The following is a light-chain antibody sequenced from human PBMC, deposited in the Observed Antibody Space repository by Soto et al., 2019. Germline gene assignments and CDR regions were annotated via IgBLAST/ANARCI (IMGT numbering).Light chain of an antibody. CDR3: QQDNNWPPWT. V-gene: IGKV3-15*01. Sequence: EIVMTQSPATLSVSPGERATLSCRASQSVSSNLAWYQQKPGQAPRLLIYGASTRATGIPARFSGSGSGTEFTLTISSLQSEDFAVYYCQQDNNWPPWTFGQGTKLEIK. CDR1: QSVSSN. CDR2: GAS. J-gene: IGKJ2*02.